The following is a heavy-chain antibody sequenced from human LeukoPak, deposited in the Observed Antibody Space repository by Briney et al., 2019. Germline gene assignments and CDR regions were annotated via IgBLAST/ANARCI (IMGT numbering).Heavy chain of an antibody. V-gene: IGHV3-53*01. CDR1: GFTVSNNY. J-gene: IGHJ4*02. D-gene: IGHD5-18*01. CDR2: TGSGDGYP. CDR3: ARDVGGYTYE. Sequence: GGSLRLSCAASGFTVSNNYMSWVRQAPGKGLEWVSTTGSGDGYPYYADSVKGRFTISRDNSKNTLYLQMNSLRAEDTAIYYCARDVGGYTYEWGQGTLVTVSS.